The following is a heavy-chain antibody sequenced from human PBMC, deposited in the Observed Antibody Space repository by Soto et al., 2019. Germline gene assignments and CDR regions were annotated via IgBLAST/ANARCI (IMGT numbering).Heavy chain of an antibody. J-gene: IGHJ4*02. CDR1: GGSFSGYY. CDR2: INHSGST. D-gene: IGHD3-3*01. CDR3: ARGRGITIFGVVISYFDY. V-gene: IGHV4-34*01. Sequence: SETLSLTCAVYGGSFSGYYWSWIRQPPGKGLEWIGEINHSGSTNYNPSLKSRVTISVDTSKNQFSLKLSSVTAADTAVYYCARGRGITIFGVVISYFDYWGQGTLVTVSS.